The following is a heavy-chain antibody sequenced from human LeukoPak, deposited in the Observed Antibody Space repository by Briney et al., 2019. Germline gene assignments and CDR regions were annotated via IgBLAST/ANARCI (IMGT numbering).Heavy chain of an antibody. CDR2: IYYSGT. V-gene: IGHV4-39*01. CDR3: ARIGGSRVFGDY. CDR1: GVSISSDGYY. J-gene: IGHJ4*02. D-gene: IGHD3-3*01. Sequence: NPSETLSLTCTFSGVSISSDGYYWGWVRQPPGKGLEWIGTIYYSGTYYNPSLKSRVTVSVDTSKNQFSLKLSSVTAADTAVYYCARIGGSRVFGDYWGQGIRVTVSS.